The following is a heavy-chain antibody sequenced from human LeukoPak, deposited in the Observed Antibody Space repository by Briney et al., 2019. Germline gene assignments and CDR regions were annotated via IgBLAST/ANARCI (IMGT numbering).Heavy chain of an antibody. CDR1: GGSFSGYY. Sequence: SETLSLTCAVYGGSFSGYYWSWIRQPPGKGLEWTGGINHSGSTNYNPSLKSRVPISVDTSKNQFSLKLSSGNAADTAVYYCARAVYDILTGYYLPWFDPWGQGTLVTVSS. D-gene: IGHD3-9*01. CDR2: INHSGST. CDR3: ARAVYDILTGYYLPWFDP. J-gene: IGHJ5*02. V-gene: IGHV4-34*01.